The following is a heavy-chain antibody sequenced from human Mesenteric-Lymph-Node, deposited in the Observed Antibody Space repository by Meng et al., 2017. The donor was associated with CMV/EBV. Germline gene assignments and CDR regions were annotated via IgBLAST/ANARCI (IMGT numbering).Heavy chain of an antibody. CDR1: GGSVSSGSYY. CDR3: ARGYLEGGEPFDY. Sequence: SETLSLTCTVSGGSVSSGSYYWSWIRQPPGKGLKWIGYIYYSGSTNYNPSLKSRVTISVDTSKNQFSLKLSSVTAADTAVYYCARGYLEGGEPFDYWGQGTLVTVSS. D-gene: IGHD2-21*01. V-gene: IGHV4-61*01. CDR2: IYYSGST. J-gene: IGHJ4*02.